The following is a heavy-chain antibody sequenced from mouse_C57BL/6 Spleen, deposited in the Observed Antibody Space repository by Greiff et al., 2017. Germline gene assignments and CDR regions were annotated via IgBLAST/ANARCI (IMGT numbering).Heavy chain of an antibody. J-gene: IGHJ4*01. Sequence: VKLMESGPGILQSSQTLSLTCSFSGFSLSTSGMGVSWIRQPSGKGLEWLAHIYWDDAKRYNPSLKSRLTISKDTSRNQVVLKRTSVDTADTATYYCARGNWDVRGAMDYWGQGTSVTVSS. V-gene: IGHV8-12*01. CDR2: IYWDDAK. D-gene: IGHD4-1*01. CDR3: ARGNWDVRGAMDY. CDR1: GFSLSTSGMG.